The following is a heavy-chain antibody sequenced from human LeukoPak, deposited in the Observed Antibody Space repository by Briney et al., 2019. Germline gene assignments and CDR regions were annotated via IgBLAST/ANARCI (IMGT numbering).Heavy chain of an antibody. CDR3: ATTWGKYCSSTSCYEFDP. D-gene: IGHD2-2*01. CDR2: ISAYNGNT. CDR1: GYTFTSYG. Sequence: GASVKVSCKASGYTFTSYGISWVRQAPGQGLEWMGWISAYNGNTNYAQKLQGRVTMTTDTSTSTAYMELSSLRSEDTAVYYCATTWGKYCSSTSCYEFDPWGQGTLVTVSS. V-gene: IGHV1-18*01. J-gene: IGHJ5*02.